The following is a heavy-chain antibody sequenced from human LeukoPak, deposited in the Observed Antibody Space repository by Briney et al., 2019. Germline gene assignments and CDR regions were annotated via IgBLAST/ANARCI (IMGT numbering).Heavy chain of an antibody. J-gene: IGHJ6*02. D-gene: IGHD3-3*01. CDR2: MNPNSGNT. CDR1: GYTFTSYD. CDR3: ARYDFWSGYNPYYYGMDV. Sequence: ASVTVSCKASGYTFTSYDINWVRQATGQGLEWMGWMNPNSGNTGYAQKFQGRVTMTRNTSISTAYMELSSLRSEDTAVYYCARYDFWSGYNPYYYGMDVWGQGTTVTVSS. V-gene: IGHV1-8*01.